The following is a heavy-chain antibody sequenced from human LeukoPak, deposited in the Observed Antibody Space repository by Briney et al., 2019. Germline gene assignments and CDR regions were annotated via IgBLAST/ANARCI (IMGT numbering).Heavy chain of an antibody. CDR2: IYYSGST. CDR3: ARPAVAASGDYYYMDV. Sequence: SETLSLTCTVSGVSISSYYWSWIRQPPGKGLEWIGYIYYSGSTNYNPSLKSRVTISVGTSKNQFSLKLSSVTAADTAVYYCARPAVAASGDYYYMDVWGKGTTVTVSS. D-gene: IGHD6-19*01. V-gene: IGHV4-59*08. CDR1: GVSISSYY. J-gene: IGHJ6*03.